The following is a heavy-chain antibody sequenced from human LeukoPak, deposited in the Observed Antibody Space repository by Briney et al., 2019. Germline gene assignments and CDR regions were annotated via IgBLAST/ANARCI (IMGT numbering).Heavy chain of an antibody. CDR2: IKQDGSEK. Sequence: GGSLRLSCAASGFTFSSYWMSWVRQAPGKGLEWVANIKQDGSEKYYVDSVKGRFTISRDNAKNSLYLQMNSLRAEDTAVYYCARGGNDDFWSGDAATNYFDYWGQGTLVTVSS. CDR1: GFTFSSYW. CDR3: ARGGNDDFWSGDAATNYFDY. D-gene: IGHD3-3*01. J-gene: IGHJ4*02. V-gene: IGHV3-7*01.